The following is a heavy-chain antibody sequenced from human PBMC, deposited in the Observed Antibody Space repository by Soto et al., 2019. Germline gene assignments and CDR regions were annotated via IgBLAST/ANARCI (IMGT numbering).Heavy chain of an antibody. CDR3: TGEVASGY. V-gene: IGHV3-30*03. D-gene: IGHD2-8*02. CDR2: ISRDGRTT. J-gene: IGHJ4*02. Sequence: GSLRLSCAVSGFTVSSYGMHWVRQAPGKGLEWVAVISRDGRTTFYADSVKGRFTISRDNSRNTLFLEMNSLRGDDMAVYYCTGEVASGYWGQGTLVTVS. CDR1: GFTVSSYG.